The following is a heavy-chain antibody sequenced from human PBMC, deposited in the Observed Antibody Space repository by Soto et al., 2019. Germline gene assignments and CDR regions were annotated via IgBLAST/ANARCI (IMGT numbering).Heavy chain of an antibody. J-gene: IGHJ6*02. CDR3: ARDKTLPYYGMDV. Sequence: GASVKVSCKASGGTFSSYTISWVRQAPGQGLEWMGRIIPILGIANYAQKFQGRVTITADKSTSTAYMELSSLRSEDTAVYYCARDKTLPYYGMDVWGQGTTVTVSS. CDR1: GGTFSSYT. V-gene: IGHV1-69*04. CDR2: IIPILGIA.